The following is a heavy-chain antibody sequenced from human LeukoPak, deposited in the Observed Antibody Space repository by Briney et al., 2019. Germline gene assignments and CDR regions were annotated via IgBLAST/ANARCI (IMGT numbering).Heavy chain of an antibody. CDR3: GRAGLWFGELLSGGVDR. D-gene: IGHD3-10*01. CDR2: ISYDGSNK. Sequence: GGSLRLSCAVSGFNFSSYAMHWLRQAPGKGPEWVTVISYDGSNKHYADSVKGRFTISRDNSKNTLYLQMSSLRVEDTAVYYCGRAGLWFGELLSGGVDRWGQGTLVIVSS. CDR1: GFNFSSYA. J-gene: IGHJ5*02. V-gene: IGHV3-30*15.